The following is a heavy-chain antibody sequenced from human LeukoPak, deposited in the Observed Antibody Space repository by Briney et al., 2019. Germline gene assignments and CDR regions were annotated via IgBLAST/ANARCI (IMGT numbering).Heavy chain of an antibody. CDR3: LRDLNWSLDQ. CDR1: GFTFSSYA. J-gene: IGHJ4*02. D-gene: IGHD1-20*01. Sequence: GGSLRLSCAASGFTFSSYALSWVRQAPGKGLVWVSRIKSDGITITYADSVKGRFTISRDNAKNTLYLQMNSLRAEDTAVYYCLRDLNWSLDQWGQGTLVTVSS. CDR2: IKSDGITI. V-gene: IGHV3-74*01.